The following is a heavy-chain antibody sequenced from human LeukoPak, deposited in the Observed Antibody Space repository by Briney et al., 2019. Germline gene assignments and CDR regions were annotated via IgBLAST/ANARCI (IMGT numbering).Heavy chain of an antibody. CDR1: GGSISSSNW. Sequence: PSGTLSLTCAVSGGSISSSNWWSWVRQPPGKGLEWIGEIYHSGSTNYNPSLKSRVTISVDKSKNQFSLKLSSVTAADTAVYYCARADGSGSHQYYFDYWGQGPWSPSPQ. D-gene: IGHD3-10*01. V-gene: IGHV4-4*02. CDR2: IYHSGST. J-gene: IGHJ4*02. CDR3: ARADGSGSHQYYFDY.